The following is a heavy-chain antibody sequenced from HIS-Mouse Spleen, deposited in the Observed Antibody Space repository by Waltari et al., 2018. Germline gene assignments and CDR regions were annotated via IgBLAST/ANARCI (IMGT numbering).Heavy chain of an antibody. Sequence: QVQLQQWGAGLLKPSETLSLTCAVYGGSFSGYYWSWIRQPPGKGLEGIGEINHSGSTNHTPSLKSRVTISVDTSKNQFSLKLSSVTAADTAVYYCARGPLSADSSSAMSYWGQGTLVTVSS. CDR1: GGSFSGYY. D-gene: IGHD6-6*01. CDR3: ARGPLSADSSSAMSY. V-gene: IGHV4-34*01. CDR2: INHSGST. J-gene: IGHJ4*02.